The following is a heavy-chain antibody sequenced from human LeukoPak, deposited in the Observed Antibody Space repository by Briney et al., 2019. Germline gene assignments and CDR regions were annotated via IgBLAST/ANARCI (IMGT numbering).Heavy chain of an antibody. CDR2: ISYGGST. V-gene: IGHV4-59*12. D-gene: IGHD2/OR15-2a*01. Sequence: PSETLSLTCTVSGDSMTSMRRYSWSWIRQAPGKGLERIGSISYGGSTNYNPSLKSRVAISVDTSQNQFSLKLISVTAADTAVYSCARDWGIRTTEYNAFDMWGRGTMVTVSS. CDR3: ARDWGIRTTEYNAFDM. CDR1: GDSMTSMRRYS. J-gene: IGHJ3*02.